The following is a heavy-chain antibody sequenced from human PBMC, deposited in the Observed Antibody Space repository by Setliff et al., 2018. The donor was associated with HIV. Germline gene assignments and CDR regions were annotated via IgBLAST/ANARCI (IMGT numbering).Heavy chain of an antibody. Sequence: AGGSLRLSCEASESTFSNFAMSWVRQAPGKGLEWISGISGSGVNSYYADSVRGRFTISRDNSKNTVYLQMNSLRAEDTAVYYCAKTSNTGYLFCSDYWGQGTLVTSPQ. CDR2: ISGSGVNS. CDR3: AKTSNTGYLFCSDY. D-gene: IGHD3-9*01. CDR1: ESTFSNFA. J-gene: IGHJ4*02. V-gene: IGHV3-23*01.